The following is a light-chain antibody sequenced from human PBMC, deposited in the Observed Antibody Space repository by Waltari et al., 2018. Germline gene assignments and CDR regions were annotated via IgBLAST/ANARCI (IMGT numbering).Light chain of an antibody. Sequence: DIVMTQSPLSLPVTPGEPASIPCRSSQSLLHSNGYNYLDWYLQKPGQSPQLLIYLGSNRASGVPDRFSGSGSGTDFTLKISRVEAEDVGVYCCMQALQAPWTFGQGTKVEIK. CDR2: LGS. V-gene: IGKV2-28*01. CDR3: MQALQAPWT. J-gene: IGKJ1*01. CDR1: QSLLHSNGYNY.